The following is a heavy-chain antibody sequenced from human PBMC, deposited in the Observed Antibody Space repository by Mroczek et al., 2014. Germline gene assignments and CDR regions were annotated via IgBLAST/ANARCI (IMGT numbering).Heavy chain of an antibody. CDR3: ARTLAAGCSGGSCYSVGY. Sequence: VQLVESGGGLVQPGGSLRLSCAASGFTFSSYSMNWVRQAPGKGLEWVSYISSSSSTIYYADSVKGRFTISRDNAKNSLYLQMNSLRAEDTAVYYCARTLAAGCSGGSCYSVGYWGQGTLVTVSS. CDR2: ISSSSSTI. CDR1: GFTFSSYS. V-gene: IGHV3-48*01. D-gene: IGHD2-15*01. J-gene: IGHJ4*02.